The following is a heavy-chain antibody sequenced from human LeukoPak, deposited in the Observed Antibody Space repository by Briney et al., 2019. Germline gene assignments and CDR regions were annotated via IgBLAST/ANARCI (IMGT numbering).Heavy chain of an antibody. CDR2: MNPNSGNT. J-gene: IGHJ4*02. V-gene: IGHV1-8*01. D-gene: IGHD3-10*01. CDR3: ARGLRRFGELLGY. Sequence: GASVKVSCKASGYTFTSYDINWVRQATGQGLEWMGWMNPNSGNTGYAQKFQGRVTMTRNTSINTAYMELSSLRSEDTAVNYCARGLRRFGELLGYWGQGTLVTVSS. CDR1: GYTFTSYD.